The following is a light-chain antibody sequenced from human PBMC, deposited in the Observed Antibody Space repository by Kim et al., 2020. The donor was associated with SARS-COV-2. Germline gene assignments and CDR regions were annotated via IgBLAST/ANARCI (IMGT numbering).Light chain of an antibody. CDR2: AAS. Sequence: DIQMTQSPSSLAASVGDRVTIACRASQSISTYLNWYQQKPGKAPKLLIYAASTLQSGVPSRFSGSGSGTDFTLTISSLQPEDFATYYCQQRHTTQLLTFGGGTKVDIK. CDR1: QSISTY. CDR3: QQRHTTQLLT. V-gene: IGKV1-39*01. J-gene: IGKJ4*01.